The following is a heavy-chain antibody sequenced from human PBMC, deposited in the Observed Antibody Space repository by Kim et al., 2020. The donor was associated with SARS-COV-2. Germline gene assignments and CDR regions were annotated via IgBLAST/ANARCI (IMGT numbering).Heavy chain of an antibody. Sequence: PRGGRTSYAQKFQGRVTMTRDTSTSTVYMELSSLRSEDTAVYYCARDLSYWGQGTLVTVSS. J-gene: IGHJ4*02. V-gene: IGHV1-46*01. CDR2: PRGGRT. CDR3: ARDLSY.